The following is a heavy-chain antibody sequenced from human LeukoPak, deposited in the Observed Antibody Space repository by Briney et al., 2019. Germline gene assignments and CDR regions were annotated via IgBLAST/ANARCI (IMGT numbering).Heavy chain of an antibody. CDR2: IYYSGST. V-gene: IGHV4-59*01. CDR3: ARYCSGVSCYSRALDY. CDR1: GGSISNYY. Sequence: PSETLSLTCTVSGGSISNYYWSWIRQPPGKGLECIGYIYYSGSTSYNPSLKSRVTISVDTSKNQFSLRLSSVTAADTAVYFCARYCSGVSCYSRALDYWGQGTLVTVSS. J-gene: IGHJ4*02. D-gene: IGHD2-15*01.